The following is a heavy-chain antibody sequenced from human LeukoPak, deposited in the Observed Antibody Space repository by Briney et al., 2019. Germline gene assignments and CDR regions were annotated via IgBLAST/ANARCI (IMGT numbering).Heavy chain of an antibody. D-gene: IGHD2/OR15-2a*01. CDR2: IYYSGST. CDR3: ARGRTNSLVDY. V-gene: IGHV4-59*01. Sequence: PSETLSLTCTVSGGSISSYYWSWIRQPPGKGLEWIGYIYYSGSTNYNPSLKSRVTISVDTSKNQFSLKLSSVTAADTAVYYCARGRTNSLVDYWGQGTLVTVSS. CDR1: GGSISSYY. J-gene: IGHJ4*02.